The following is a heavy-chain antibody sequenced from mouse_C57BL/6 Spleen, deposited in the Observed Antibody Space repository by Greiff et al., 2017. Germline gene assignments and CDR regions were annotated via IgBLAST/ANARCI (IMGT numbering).Heavy chain of an antibody. D-gene: IGHD1-1*02. CDR3: TRGRGYGAMDY. V-gene: IGHV1-15*01. CDR1: GYTFTDYE. CDR2: IDPETGGT. J-gene: IGHJ4*01. Sequence: VQLKESGAELVRPGASVTLSCKASGYTFTDYEMHWVKQTPVHGLEWIGAIDPETGGTAYNQKFKGKAILTADKSSSTAYMELRSLTSEDSAVYYCTRGRGYGAMDYWGQGTSVTVSS.